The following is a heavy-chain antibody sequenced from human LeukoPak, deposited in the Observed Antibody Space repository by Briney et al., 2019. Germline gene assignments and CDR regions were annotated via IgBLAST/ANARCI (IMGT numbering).Heavy chain of an antibody. CDR1: GFTFSSFA. CDR3: AKDWDLDH. V-gene: IGHV3-23*01. CDR2: ISGSDGST. J-gene: IGHJ4*02. Sequence: GGSLRLSCAASGFTFSSFAMGWVRQPPGKGLEWVSAISGSDGSTYYTDSVKGRFTISRDNSKNTLYLQMNSLRAVDTAVYYCAKDWDLDHWGQGTLVTVSS. D-gene: IGHD1-26*01.